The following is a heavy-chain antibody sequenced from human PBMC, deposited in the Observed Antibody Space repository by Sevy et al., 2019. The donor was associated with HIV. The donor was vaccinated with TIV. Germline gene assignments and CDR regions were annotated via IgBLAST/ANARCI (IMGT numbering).Heavy chain of an antibody. J-gene: IGHJ3*02. CDR1: GFTFRNYV. CDR2: ISDGGGTT. Sequence: GGSLRLSCAASGFTFRNYVMNWVRQPPGKELEWVSVISDGGGTTYYADSVKGRFTISRDDSKSTLYLQMNSLIIEDTAVYFCAKRVAGALAALDIWGQGPMVTVSS. D-gene: IGHD3-10*01. CDR3: AKRVAGALAALDI. V-gene: IGHV3-23*01.